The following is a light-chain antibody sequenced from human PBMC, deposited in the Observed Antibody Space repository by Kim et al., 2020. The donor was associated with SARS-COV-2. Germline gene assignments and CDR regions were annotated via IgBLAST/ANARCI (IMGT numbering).Light chain of an antibody. CDR1: NLGDKY. J-gene: IGLJ3*02. Sequence: SYELTQPPSVSVSPGQTVTITCSGSNLGDKYAYWYQKKAGQSPVLVIYQHTKRPSGISQRFSGSSSGNTATLTISRAQTMDEADYYCQAWDNNAAVFSGG. V-gene: IGLV3-1*01. CDR3: QAWDNNAAV. CDR2: QHT.